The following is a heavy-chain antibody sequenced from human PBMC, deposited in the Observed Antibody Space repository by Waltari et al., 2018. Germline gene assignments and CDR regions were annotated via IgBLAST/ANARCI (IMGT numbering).Heavy chain of an antibody. J-gene: IGHJ5*02. CDR1: GYTFTDYH. CDR3: ARDPGPIVGAPDL. CDR2: LHPKNGDS. D-gene: IGHD1-26*01. V-gene: IGHV1-2*02. Sequence: QEQLVQSGSEVKKPGASVRVSCQASGYTFTDYHLHWFRQTPGKGFEWMGWLHPKNGDSNSAEKFLGRVTMTRDTSINTVYLDLSGLRSDDTAVFFCARDPGPIVGAPDLWGQGTLVTVSS.